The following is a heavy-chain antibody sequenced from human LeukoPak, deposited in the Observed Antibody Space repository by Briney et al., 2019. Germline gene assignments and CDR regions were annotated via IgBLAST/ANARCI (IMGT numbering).Heavy chain of an antibody. V-gene: IGHV3-21*01. CDR3: AKECEYYFAY. J-gene: IGHJ4*02. Sequence: GGSLRLSCAASGFTFSRYSMNWVRQAPGKGLEWVSSISSSSSYIYYADSVKGRFTMSRDNAKNSLYLQMNSLRADDTAVYYCAKECEYYFAYWGQGTLVTVYS. CDR2: ISSSSSYI. CDR1: GFTFSRYS.